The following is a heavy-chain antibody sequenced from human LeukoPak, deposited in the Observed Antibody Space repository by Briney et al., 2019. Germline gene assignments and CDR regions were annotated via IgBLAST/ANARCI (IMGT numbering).Heavy chain of an antibody. CDR3: ARDIAVVGTGFFDY. Sequence: GGSLRLSCAASGFTFSSYWMSWVRQAPGKGLEWVANIKQDGSEIYYVDSVKGRFTISRDNAKNSLYLQMNSLRAEDTAVYYCARDIAVVGTGFFDYWGQGTLVTVSS. V-gene: IGHV3-7*01. CDR2: IKQDGSEI. CDR1: GFTFSSYW. D-gene: IGHD6-19*01. J-gene: IGHJ4*02.